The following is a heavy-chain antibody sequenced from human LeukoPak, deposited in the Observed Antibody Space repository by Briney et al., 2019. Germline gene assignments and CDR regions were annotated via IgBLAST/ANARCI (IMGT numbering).Heavy chain of an antibody. J-gene: IGHJ4*02. V-gene: IGHV3-33*01. CDR3: AREVDCSSTSCFIDY. Sequence: GGSLRLSCAAPGFTFSSYGMHWVRQAPGKGLEWVAVIWYDGSNKYYADSVKGRFTISRDNSKNTLYLQMNSLRAEDTAVYYCAREVDCSSTSCFIDYWGQGTLVTVSS. CDR1: GFTFSSYG. D-gene: IGHD2-2*01. CDR2: IWYDGSNK.